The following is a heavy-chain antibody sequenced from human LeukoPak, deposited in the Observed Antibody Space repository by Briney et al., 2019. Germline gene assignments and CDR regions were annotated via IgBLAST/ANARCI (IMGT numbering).Heavy chain of an antibody. V-gene: IGHV1-18*01. CDR1: GYTFTSYG. CDR3: ARVPPGDYDYVWGSYRKGEFDY. Sequence: ASVTVSCKASGYTFTSYGISWVRQAPGQGLEWMGWISAYNGNTNYAQKLQGRVTMTTDTSTSTAYMELRSLRSDDTAGYYCARVPPGDYDYVWGSYRKGEFDYWGQGTLVTVSS. CDR2: ISAYNGNT. D-gene: IGHD3-16*01. J-gene: IGHJ4*02.